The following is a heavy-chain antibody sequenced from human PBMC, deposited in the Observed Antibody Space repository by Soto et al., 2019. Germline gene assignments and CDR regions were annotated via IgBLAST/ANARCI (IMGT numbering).Heavy chain of an antibody. J-gene: IGHJ4*02. Sequence: GGSLRLSCAASGFTFSSYGMHWVRQAPGKGLEWVAVISYDGSNKYYADSVKGRFTISRDNSKNTLYLQMNSLRAEDTAVYYCAKEHDFWSGYYTGYFDYWGQGTLVTVSS. CDR1: GFTFSSYG. V-gene: IGHV3-30*18. D-gene: IGHD3-3*01. CDR3: AKEHDFWSGYYTGYFDY. CDR2: ISYDGSNK.